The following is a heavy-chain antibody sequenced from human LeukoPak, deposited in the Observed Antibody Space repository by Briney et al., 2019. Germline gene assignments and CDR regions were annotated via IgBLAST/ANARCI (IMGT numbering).Heavy chain of an antibody. Sequence: GRSLRLSCAASGFTFSRYGMHWVRQAPGKGLEWVAVIWYDGSNKYYADSAKGRFTISRDNSKNTLYLQMNSLRAEDTAVYYCAKDLRADGDYPDYWGQGTLVTVSS. V-gene: IGHV3-33*06. J-gene: IGHJ4*02. CDR1: GFTFSRYG. CDR2: IWYDGSNK. D-gene: IGHD4-17*01. CDR3: AKDLRADGDYPDY.